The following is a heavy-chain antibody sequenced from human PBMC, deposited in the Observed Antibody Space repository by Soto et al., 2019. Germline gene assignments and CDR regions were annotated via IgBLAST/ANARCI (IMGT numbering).Heavy chain of an antibody. CDR3: ARESPGRVPHNWYDP. V-gene: IGHV4-4*07. CDR2: TFISGGH. J-gene: IGHJ5*02. CDR1: AGPPYGYY. Sequence: PSVTMCLPCTVGAGPPYGYYSTWIRQSAERGLPWLRRTFISGGHTYNPSFQRRVTMSVDSPKNQFSLTKPSVSAADTAISYCARESPGRVPHNWYDPWGQGTLVTVSS.